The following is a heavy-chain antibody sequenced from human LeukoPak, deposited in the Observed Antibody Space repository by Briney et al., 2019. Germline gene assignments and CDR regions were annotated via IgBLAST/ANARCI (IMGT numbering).Heavy chain of an antibody. V-gene: IGHV3-20*04. J-gene: IGHJ4*02. Sequence: PGGSLRLSCAASGFTFDAYGMSWVRQAPGKGLEWVSCIDWRGGTTCYADSVKGRSTISRDNAKNSLYLQMNSLRAEDTALYYCAREGVYGVYSAYFDYWGQGTRVTVSS. CDR2: IDWRGGTT. CDR3: AREGVYGVYSAYFDY. CDR1: GFTFDAYG. D-gene: IGHD2-15*01.